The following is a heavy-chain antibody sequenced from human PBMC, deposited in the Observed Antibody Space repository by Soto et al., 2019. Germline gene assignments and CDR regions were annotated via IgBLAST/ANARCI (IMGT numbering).Heavy chain of an antibody. V-gene: IGHV4-4*07. Sequence: TSETLSLTCTVSGGSISNYYWSWIRQSAEKRLEWIGRVSSTGSSYYNPSLKSRVTISVDTSKNQVSLNLTSVTAADTAVYYCARGVPAAGTDWFDPWGQGTLVTVS. J-gene: IGHJ5*02. CDR3: ARGVPAAGTDWFDP. CDR1: GGSISNYY. D-gene: IGHD6-13*01. CDR2: VSSTGSS.